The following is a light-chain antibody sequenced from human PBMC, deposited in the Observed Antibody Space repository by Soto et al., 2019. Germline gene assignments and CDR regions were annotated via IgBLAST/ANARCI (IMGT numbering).Light chain of an antibody. CDR2: KAS. CDR3: QQHNSYPLT. J-gene: IGKJ4*01. V-gene: IGKV1-5*03. CDR1: QSISSW. Sequence: DIQMTRSPSTLSASVGDRVTITCRASQSISSWLAWYQQKPGKAPKLLIYKASSLESGVASRFSGSGSGTEFTLTISSLQPDDFATYYCQQHNSYPLTFGGGTKVEIK.